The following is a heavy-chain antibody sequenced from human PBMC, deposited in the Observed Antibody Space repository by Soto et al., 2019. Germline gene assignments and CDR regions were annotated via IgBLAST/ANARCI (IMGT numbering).Heavy chain of an antibody. D-gene: IGHD3-3*01. CDR2: INHSGST. J-gene: IGHJ6*02. CDR3: ASRVVLEWLPDSYYYGMYV. V-gene: IGHV4-34*01. Sequence: SETLYLTCAVYGGSFSGYCWRCIRQHPWKGLEWIVEINHSGSTNYNPSLKSRVTISVDTSKNHFSLKLSSVTAADTAVYYCASRVVLEWLPDSYYYGMYVWRQGTTVTV. CDR1: GGSFSGYC.